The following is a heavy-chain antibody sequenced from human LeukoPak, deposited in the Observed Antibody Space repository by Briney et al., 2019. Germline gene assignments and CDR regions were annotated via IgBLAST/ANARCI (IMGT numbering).Heavy chain of an antibody. CDR1: GGSISSYH. J-gene: IGHJ6*03. CDR2: ISDSGTT. D-gene: IGHD2-21*01. CDR3: ARGARTCDGDCYWEDYNYHNYMDV. Sequence: SETLSLTCTVSGGSISSYHWTWIRHPPGKGLDGIGYISDSGTTNYSPSLNSRVIMSVDTSKNQFSLRLTFVTAGDTAVYYCARGARTCDGDCYWEDYNYHNYMDVWGKGTTVTVSS. V-gene: IGHV4-59*01.